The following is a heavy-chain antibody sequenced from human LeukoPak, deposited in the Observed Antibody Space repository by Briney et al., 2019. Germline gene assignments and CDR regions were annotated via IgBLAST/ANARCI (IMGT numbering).Heavy chain of an antibody. CDR1: GNTFTTYY. Sequence: ASVKVSCKASGNTFTTYYMHWVRQAPGQGLEWMAIINPTGGTTDYAQKFHGRITMTRDTSTSTVYMELTTLTSEDTAVYYCARDALSYDYSWGSYRHLGIDPWGQGTLVTVSS. J-gene: IGHJ5*02. CDR3: ARDALSYDYSWGSYRHLGIDP. V-gene: IGHV1-46*01. D-gene: IGHD3-16*02. CDR2: INPTGGTT.